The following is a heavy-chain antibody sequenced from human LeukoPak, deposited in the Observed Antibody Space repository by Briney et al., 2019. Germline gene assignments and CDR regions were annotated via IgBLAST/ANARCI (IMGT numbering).Heavy chain of an antibody. CDR1: GGSISSSSYY. CDR2: IYYSGST. Sequence: SETLSLTCTVSGGSISSSSYYWVWIRQPPGKGLEWIGSIYYSGSTYYNPSLKSRVTISVDTSKNQFSLKLSSVTAADTAVYYCARGYNWNCYYYYMDVWGKGTTVTVSS. CDR3: ARGYNWNCYYYYMDV. D-gene: IGHD1-20*01. V-gene: IGHV4-39*07. J-gene: IGHJ6*03.